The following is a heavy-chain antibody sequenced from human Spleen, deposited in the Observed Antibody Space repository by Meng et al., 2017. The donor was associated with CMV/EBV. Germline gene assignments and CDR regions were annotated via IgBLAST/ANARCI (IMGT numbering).Heavy chain of an antibody. CDR2: IHYGTNDK. J-gene: IGHJ4*02. D-gene: IGHD4-23*01. Sequence: GGSLRLSCAASGFSFSSYGMHWVRQAPGKGLEWVAFIHYGTNDKYYADSVKGRFTISRDNSKNPLYLQMYSLRAEDTAVYYCARGGGEYWGQGTLVTVSS. CDR3: ARGGGEY. V-gene: IGHV3-30*02. CDR1: GFSFSSYG.